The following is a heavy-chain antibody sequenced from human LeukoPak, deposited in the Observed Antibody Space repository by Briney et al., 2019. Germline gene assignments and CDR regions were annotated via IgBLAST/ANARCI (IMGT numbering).Heavy chain of an antibody. D-gene: IGHD5-12*01. CDR2: IYYSGST. CDR1: GGSISSSSYY. Sequence: SETLSLTCTVSGGSISSSSYYWGWIRQPPGKGLEWIGSIYYSGSTYYNPSLKSRVTISVDTSKNQFSLKLSSVTAADTAVYYCARAGYSGYGPIDYWGQGTLVTVSS. J-gene: IGHJ4*02. V-gene: IGHV4-39*01. CDR3: ARAGYSGYGPIDY.